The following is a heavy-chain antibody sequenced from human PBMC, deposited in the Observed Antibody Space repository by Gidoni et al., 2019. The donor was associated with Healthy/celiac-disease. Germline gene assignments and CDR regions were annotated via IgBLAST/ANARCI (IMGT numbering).Heavy chain of an antibody. CDR2: ISGSGGST. Sequence: EVQLLESGGGLVQPGGSLRLSCAASGFTVSSYAMSWVRQAPGKGLEWVSAISGSGGSTYYADSVKVRFTISRDNSKNTLYLQMNSLRAEDTAVYYCAKMQYDFWSGYSRDYYYGMDVWGQGTTVTVSS. D-gene: IGHD3-3*01. J-gene: IGHJ6*02. CDR1: GFTVSSYA. CDR3: AKMQYDFWSGYSRDYYYGMDV. V-gene: IGHV3-23*01.